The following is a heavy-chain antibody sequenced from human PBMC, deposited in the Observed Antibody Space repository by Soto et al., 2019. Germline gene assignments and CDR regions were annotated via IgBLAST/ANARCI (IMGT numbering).Heavy chain of an antibody. CDR3: ARPHTLPGYYYYYGMDV. V-gene: IGHV3-33*01. Sequence: GGSLRLSCAASGFTFSSYGMHWVRQAPGKGLEWVAVIWYDGSNKYYADSVKGRFTISRDNSKNTLYLQMNSLRAEDTAVYYCARPHTLPGYYYYYGMDVWGQGTTVTVSS. CDR1: GFTFSSYG. J-gene: IGHJ6*02. D-gene: IGHD3-16*01. CDR2: IWYDGSNK.